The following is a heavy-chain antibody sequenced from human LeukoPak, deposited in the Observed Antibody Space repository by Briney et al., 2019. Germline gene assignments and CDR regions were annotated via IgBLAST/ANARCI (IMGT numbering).Heavy chain of an antibody. Sequence: TLSLTCTVSGGSISSGSYYWSWIRQPAGKGLEWIGRIYTSGSTNYNPSLKSRVTISVDTSKNQFSLKLSSVTAADTAVYYCARETDILTGLNYFDYWGQGTLVTVSS. CDR3: ARETDILTGLNYFDY. D-gene: IGHD3-9*01. CDR1: GGSISSGSYY. V-gene: IGHV4-61*02. J-gene: IGHJ4*02. CDR2: IYTSGST.